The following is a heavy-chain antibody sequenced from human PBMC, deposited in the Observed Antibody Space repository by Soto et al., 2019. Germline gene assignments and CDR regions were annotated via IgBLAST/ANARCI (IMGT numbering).Heavy chain of an antibody. D-gene: IGHD5-12*01. CDR2: ISSSSSTI. Sequence: PGGSLRLSCAGSGFTFSSYSLNWVRQAPGKGLEWISYISSSSSTIYYADSVKGRFTISRDNAKNSLYLQMISLRAEDTAVYYCAREVGYFFDYWGQETLVTVSS. V-gene: IGHV3-48*01. J-gene: IGHJ4*02. CDR1: GFTFSSYS. CDR3: AREVGYFFDY.